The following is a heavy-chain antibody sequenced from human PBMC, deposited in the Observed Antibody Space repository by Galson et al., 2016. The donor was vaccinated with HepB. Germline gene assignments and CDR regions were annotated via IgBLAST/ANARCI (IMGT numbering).Heavy chain of an antibody. J-gene: IGHJ6*02. CDR3: ATEYVLRSLEWSSYCFRGLDV. Sequence: SLRLSCAASGFSFSNFAMTWVRQAPGKGLEWVATINGGGGKTYHTDSVKGRFTISRDNSNNELFLQMSKLTAEDTALYYCATEYVLRSLEWSSYCFRGLDVWGQGTAVTVSS. CDR1: GFSFSNFA. D-gene: IGHD3-3*01. V-gene: IGHV3-23*01. CDR2: INGGGGKT.